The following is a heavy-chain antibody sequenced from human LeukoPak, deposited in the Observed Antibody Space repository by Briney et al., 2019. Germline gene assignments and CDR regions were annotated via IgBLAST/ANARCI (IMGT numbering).Heavy chain of an antibody. J-gene: IGHJ4*02. Sequence: EPGRSLRLSCAASGFTFSSYAMHWVRQAPGKGLEWVAVISYDGSNKYYADSVKGRFTISRDNSKNTLYLQMNSLRAEDTAVYYCAAYSSCDYWAREPWSPSPQ. CDR3: AAYSSCDY. D-gene: IGHD6-6*01. CDR2: ISYDGSNK. V-gene: IGHV3-30*14. CDR1: GFTFSSYA.